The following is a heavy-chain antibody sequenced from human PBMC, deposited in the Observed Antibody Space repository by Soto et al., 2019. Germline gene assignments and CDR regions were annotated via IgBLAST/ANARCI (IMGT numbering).Heavy chain of an antibody. CDR3: ARGYYESSDYYVGSPAFEY. V-gene: IGHV4-30-4*01. CDR1: GGASAGGDYY. D-gene: IGHD3-22*01. J-gene: IGHJ4*02. CDR2: IYSRGTT. Sequence: SETQSPTSTVFGGASAGGDYYWAWIRQTPAGGLEWIGYIYSRGTTYYNPSLKGRLTISLAHSQVSLKLTSVTATDTGVYYCARGYYESSDYYVGSPAFEYWGQGARVTVSS.